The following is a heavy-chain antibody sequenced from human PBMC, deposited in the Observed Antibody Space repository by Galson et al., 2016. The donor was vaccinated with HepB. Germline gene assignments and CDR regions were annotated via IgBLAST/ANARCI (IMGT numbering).Heavy chain of an antibody. CDR3: AREKIATIAAPGTLSGPYYGMDV. J-gene: IGHJ6*02. D-gene: IGHD6-13*01. Sequence: SLRLSCAASGFIFSTYTMNWVRQAPGKGLEWVSSISSSSSYIYYADSVKGRFTISRDNAKNSLYLLMNSLRAEDTAVYYCAREKIATIAAPGTLSGPYYGMDVWGLGTTVTVSS. V-gene: IGHV3-21*01. CDR1: GFIFSTYT. CDR2: ISSSSSYI.